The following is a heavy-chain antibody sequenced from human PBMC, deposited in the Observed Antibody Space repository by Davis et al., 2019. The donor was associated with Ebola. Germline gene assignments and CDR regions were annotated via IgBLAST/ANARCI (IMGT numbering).Heavy chain of an antibody. V-gene: IGHV3-21*01. CDR2: ISSSSSYI. CDR1: GFTFSSYS. J-gene: IGHJ6*02. D-gene: IGHD2-2*01. CDR3: ARDGPGDIVVVPAAIGYGMDV. Sequence: GESLKISCAASGFTFSSYSMNWVRQAPGKRLEWVSSISSSSSYIYYADSVKGRFTISRDNAKNSLYLQMNSLRAEDTAVYYCARDGPGDIVVVPAAIGYGMDVWGQGTTVTVSS.